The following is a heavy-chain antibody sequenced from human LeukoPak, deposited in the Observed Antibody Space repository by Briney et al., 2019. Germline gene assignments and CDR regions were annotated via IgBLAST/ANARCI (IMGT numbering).Heavy chain of an antibody. CDR3: ARGFYCSSTSCHAFDI. V-gene: IGHV1-69*13. CDR2: IIPIFGTA. D-gene: IGHD2-2*01. CDR1: GGTFSSYA. Sequence: SVKVSCKASGGTFSSYAISWVRQAPGQGLEWMGGIIPIFGTANYAQKFQGRVTITADESTSTAYMELSSLRSEDTAVYYCARGFYCSSTSCHAFDIWGQGTMVTVSS. J-gene: IGHJ3*02.